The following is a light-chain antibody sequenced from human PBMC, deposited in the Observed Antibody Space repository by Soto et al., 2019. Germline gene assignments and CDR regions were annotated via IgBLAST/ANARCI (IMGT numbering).Light chain of an antibody. CDR1: QDISTL. J-gene: IGKJ4*01. Sequence: DIQMTQSPSSVSASIGDTVTITCRARQDISTLLAWYQQKPGKAPKRLIYGASTLESGVPSRFSGRGSGTDFTLTISSLQPEDFATYFYQQADSFPLSFGGGTKVEIK. V-gene: IGKV1D-12*01. CDR3: QQADSFPLS. CDR2: GAS.